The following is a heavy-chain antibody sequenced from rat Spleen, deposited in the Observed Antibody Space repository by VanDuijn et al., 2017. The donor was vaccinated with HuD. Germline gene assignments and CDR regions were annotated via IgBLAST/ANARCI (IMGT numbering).Heavy chain of an antibody. V-gene: IGHV5-22*01. J-gene: IGHJ2*01. Sequence: EVQLVESGGGLVQPGRSMKLSCAASGFTFSDYDMAWVRQAPTKGLEWVASISFDGSSTYYRDSVKGRFTISRDNAKGTLYLQMNSLRSEDTATYYCSSNNFDYWGQGVMVTVSS. CDR1: GFTFSDYD. D-gene: IGHD1-10*01. CDR3: SSNNFDY. CDR2: ISFDGSST.